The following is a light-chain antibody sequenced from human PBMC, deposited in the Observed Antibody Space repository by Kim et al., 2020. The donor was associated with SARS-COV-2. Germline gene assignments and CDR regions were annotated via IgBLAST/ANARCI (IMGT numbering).Light chain of an antibody. CDR2: GAA. J-gene: IGKJ4*01. V-gene: IGKV3-15*01. CDR1: QSVSSN. CDR3: QQYTNWPT. Sequence: SVSPGERATLSCRASQSVSSNLAWYQQKPGQAPRLLIYGAATRATGIPARFSGSGSGTEFTLTISSLQSEDFAVYYCQQYTNWPTFGGGTKVELK.